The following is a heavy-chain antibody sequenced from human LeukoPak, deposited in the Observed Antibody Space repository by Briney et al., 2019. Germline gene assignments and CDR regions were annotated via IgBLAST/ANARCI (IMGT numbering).Heavy chain of an antibody. CDR1: GYTLTELS. D-gene: IGHD6-6*01. CDR3: ATIYSSSSRADY. CDR2: FYPEDGET. V-gene: IGHV1-24*01. Sequence: GASVKVSCKVSGYTLTELSMHWVRQAPGKGLEWMGGFYPEDGETIYAQKFQGRVTMTEDTSTDTAYMELSSLRSEDTAVYYCATIYSSSSRADYWGQGTLVTVSS. J-gene: IGHJ4*02.